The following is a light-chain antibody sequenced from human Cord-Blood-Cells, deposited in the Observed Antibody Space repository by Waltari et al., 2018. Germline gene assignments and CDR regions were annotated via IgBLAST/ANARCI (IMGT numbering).Light chain of an antibody. CDR1: SSNIGAGYD. J-gene: IGLJ2*01. CDR2: GNI. V-gene: IGLV1-40*01. CDR3: QSYDSSLSGSV. Sequence: QSVLTQPPSVSGAPGQRVTISCTGSSSNIGAGYDVHWYQQLPGTAPKLLIYGNISRPAGVPDRFSCSKSGTSASLAITGLQAEDEADYYCQSYDSSLSGSVFGGGTKLTVL.